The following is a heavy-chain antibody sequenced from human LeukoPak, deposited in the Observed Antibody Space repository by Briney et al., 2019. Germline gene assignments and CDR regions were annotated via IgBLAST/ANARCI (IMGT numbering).Heavy chain of an antibody. CDR2: ISHSGNT. CDR3: ARGWITMVQKVIIRDAFDI. D-gene: IGHD3-10*01. CDR1: GFTFSTYS. J-gene: IGHJ3*02. Sequence: GSLRLHCTASGFTFSTYSMIGVRRPPGKGLEWIGDISHSGNTKYSPSLRSRLALSVDTPKNQFSQKLTSVTATDTAVYYCARGWITMVQKVIIRDAFDIWGQGTMVTVSS. V-gene: IGHV4-34*01.